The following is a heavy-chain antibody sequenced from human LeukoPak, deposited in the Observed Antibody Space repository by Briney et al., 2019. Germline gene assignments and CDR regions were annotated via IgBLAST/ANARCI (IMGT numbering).Heavy chain of an antibody. CDR2: IKEDGSEK. J-gene: IGHJ4*02. CDR3: AGENVDTAMVTRDYFDY. CDR1: GFTFSSYW. V-gene: IGHV3-7*03. D-gene: IGHD5-18*01. Sequence: GGSLRLSCVASGFTFSSYWMSWVRQAPGKGLEWVANIKEDGSEKYYVDSVKGRFTASRDNAKNSLYLQMNSLRSEDTAVYYCAGENVDTAMVTRDYFDYWGQGTLVTVSS.